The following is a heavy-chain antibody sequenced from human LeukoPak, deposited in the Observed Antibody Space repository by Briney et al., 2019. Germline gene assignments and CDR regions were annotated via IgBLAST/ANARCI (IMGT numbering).Heavy chain of an antibody. CDR2: ISDSGHDT. J-gene: IGHJ4*02. Sequence: GGFLILACAASGFTFPNYDMSWVRQAPGKGLEWVSTISDSGHDTSYADSVKGRFTISRDNSKNTLYLQMSSLRAEDTALYYCATGEYYFDFWGQGTLVTVSS. D-gene: IGHD3-16*01. CDR3: ATGEYYFDF. V-gene: IGHV3-23*01. CDR1: GFTFPNYD.